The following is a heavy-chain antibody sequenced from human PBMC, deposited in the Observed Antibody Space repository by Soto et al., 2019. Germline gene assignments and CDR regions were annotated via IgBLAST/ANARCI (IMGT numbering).Heavy chain of an antibody. CDR1: GFTFSSYG. D-gene: IGHD6-19*01. CDR2: ISYDGSNK. CDR3: AKDSSGWYGALDY. Sequence: VGSLRLSCAASGFTFSSYGMHWVRQAPGKGLEWVAVISYDGSNKYYADSVKGRFTISRDNSKNTLYLQMNSLRAEDTAVYYCAKDSSGWYGALDYWGQGTLVTVSS. V-gene: IGHV3-30*18. J-gene: IGHJ4*02.